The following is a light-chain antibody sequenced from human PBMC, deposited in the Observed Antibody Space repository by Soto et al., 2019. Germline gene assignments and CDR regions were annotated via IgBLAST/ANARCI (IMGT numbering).Light chain of an antibody. CDR1: KLGDKY. Sequence: SYERTQPPSVSVSPGQTASITCSGHKLGDKYACWYQKKPGQSPVLVIYQDTRRPSGIPERFSGSISGNTATLTISETQTMDEADYYCQAWDSTTGLFGGGTKVTVL. CDR2: QDT. J-gene: IGLJ2*01. V-gene: IGLV3-1*01. CDR3: QAWDSTTGL.